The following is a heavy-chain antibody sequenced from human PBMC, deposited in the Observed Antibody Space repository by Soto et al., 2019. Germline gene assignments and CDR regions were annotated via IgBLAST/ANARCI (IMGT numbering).Heavy chain of an antibody. Sequence: GESLKISCKGSGYPFTTNWIAWVRQMPGKGLERMGIIYPSDSDTTYSPSFRGQVAISVDKSTSTAYLQWSSLKASDTAIYYCARGSGYHNYWGQGTLVTVSS. J-gene: IGHJ4*02. V-gene: IGHV5-51*01. CDR3: ARGSGYHNY. CDR1: GYPFTTNW. CDR2: IYPSDSDT. D-gene: IGHD5-12*01.